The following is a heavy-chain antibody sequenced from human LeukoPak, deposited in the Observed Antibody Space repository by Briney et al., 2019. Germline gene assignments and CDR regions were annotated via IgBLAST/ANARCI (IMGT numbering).Heavy chain of an antibody. CDR1: GFTFSNYW. V-gene: IGHV3-7*01. CDR2: IKQDGSEK. CDR3: ATGPSYCGINCYYYFDY. Sequence: GGSLRLSCEGSGFTFSNYWMGWVRQAPGKGLEWVANIKQDGSEKYYVDSVKGRFTISRDNAKNSLYLQMNSLRAEDTAVYYCATGPSYCGINCYYYFDYWGQGTLVTVSS. J-gene: IGHJ4*02. D-gene: IGHD2-21*01.